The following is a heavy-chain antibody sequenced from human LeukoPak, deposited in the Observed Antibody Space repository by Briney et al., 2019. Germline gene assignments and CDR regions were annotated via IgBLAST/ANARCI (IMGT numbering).Heavy chain of an antibody. CDR2: IYSGGST. CDR1: GFTVSSNY. CDR3: ARVEMATISPDY. D-gene: IGHD5-24*01. Sequence: GGSLRLSCAASGFTVSSNYMSWVRQAPGKGLEWVSVIYSGGSTNYADSVKGRFTISRDNSKNTLYLQMNSLRAEDTAVYYCARVEMATISPDYWGQGTLVTVSS. V-gene: IGHV3-53*01. J-gene: IGHJ4*02.